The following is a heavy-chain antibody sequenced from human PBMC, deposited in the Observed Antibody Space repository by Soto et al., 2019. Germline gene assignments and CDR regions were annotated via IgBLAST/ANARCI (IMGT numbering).Heavy chain of an antibody. V-gene: IGHV6-1*01. Sequence: SQTLALAWAISGDSVSSNSASWNWIRQSPSRGLEWLGRTYYRSKWYNDYAVSVKSRITINPDTSKNQFSLQLNSVTPEDTAVYYCARDSYDSSGYYSDYWGQGTLVTVSS. CDR2: TYYRSKWYN. CDR1: GDSVSSNSAS. CDR3: ARDSYDSSGYYSDY. D-gene: IGHD3-22*01. J-gene: IGHJ4*02.